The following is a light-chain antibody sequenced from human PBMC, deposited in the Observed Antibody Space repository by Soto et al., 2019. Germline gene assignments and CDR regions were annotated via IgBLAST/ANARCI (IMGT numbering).Light chain of an antibody. Sequence: EIVLTQSPGTLSLSPEERATLSCRASHSVSSSYLAWYQQKPGQAPRLLIYGASSRATGIPDRFSGSGSGTDFTLTISRLEPEDFAVYYCQQYGSSPQATFGGGTKVDIK. CDR1: HSVSSSY. CDR3: QQYGSSPQAT. J-gene: IGKJ4*01. V-gene: IGKV3-20*01. CDR2: GAS.